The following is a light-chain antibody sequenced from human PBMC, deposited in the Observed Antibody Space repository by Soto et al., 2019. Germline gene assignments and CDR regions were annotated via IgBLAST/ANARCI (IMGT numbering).Light chain of an antibody. J-gene: IGLJ1*01. CDR3: RSFAIRSSYV. Sequence: QSALAQPASVSGSPGQSITISCTGTSSDVGSYNSVSWYLQYPGKAPTLMINDVSNRPSEVSNRFSGSKSGNTASLTISGLQAEDEADYYCRSFAIRSSYVLGSKTKLTVL. CDR2: DVS. V-gene: IGLV2-14*03. CDR1: SSDVGSYNS.